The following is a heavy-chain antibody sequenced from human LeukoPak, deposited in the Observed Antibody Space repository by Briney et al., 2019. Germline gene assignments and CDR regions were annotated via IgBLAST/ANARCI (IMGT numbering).Heavy chain of an antibody. CDR2: ISGGGGST. Sequence: GGSLRLSCAASGFTFSSNTMSWVRQAPGKGLEWVSDISGGGGSTYYADSVKRRFTISRDNSKNTLYLQMNSLRAEDTAVYYCAKPSPSGSYYVAKARPYFDYWGQGTLVTVSS. J-gene: IGHJ4*02. CDR3: AKPSPSGSYYVAKARPYFDY. D-gene: IGHD1-26*01. V-gene: IGHV3-23*01. CDR1: GFTFSSNT.